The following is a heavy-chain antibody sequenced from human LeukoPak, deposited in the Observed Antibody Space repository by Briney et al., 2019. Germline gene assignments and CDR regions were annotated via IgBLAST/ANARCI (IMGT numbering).Heavy chain of an antibody. CDR1: GFTFSSYA. D-gene: IGHD4-23*01. Sequence: GGSLRLSCAASGFTFSSYAMSWVHQAPGKGLEWVSAISGGGASTYYADSVKGRFTISRDNSKNTLYVQMNSLRAEDTAVYYCAKEGVIDGGHSVSLYYFDYWGQGTLVTVSS. CDR2: ISGGGAST. CDR3: AKEGVIDGGHSVSLYYFDY. V-gene: IGHV3-23*01. J-gene: IGHJ4*02.